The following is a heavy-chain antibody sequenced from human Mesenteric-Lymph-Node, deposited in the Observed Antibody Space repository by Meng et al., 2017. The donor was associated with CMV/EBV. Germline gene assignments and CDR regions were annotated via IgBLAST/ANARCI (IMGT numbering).Heavy chain of an antibody. CDR1: GGTFSSYD. CDR3: ARVKLRGVMMDFDY. V-gene: IGHV1-69*04. CDR2: IIPILGIT. J-gene: IGHJ4*02. Sequence: SGGTFSSYDITWVRQAPGQGLEWMGRIIPILGITNYAQKFQGRVTITADKSTSTAYMEVSSLTSEDTAVYYCARVKLRGVMMDFDYWGQGTLVTVSS. D-gene: IGHD3-10*01.